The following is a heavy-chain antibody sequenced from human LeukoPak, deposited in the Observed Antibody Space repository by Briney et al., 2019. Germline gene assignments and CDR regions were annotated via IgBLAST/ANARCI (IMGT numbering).Heavy chain of an antibody. CDR3: ARGDPSDY. V-gene: IGHV3-66*01. J-gene: IGHJ4*02. Sequence: GGSLRLSCAASGFTFSDYSMSWVRQAPGKGLEWVSVIYSGGSTYYADSVKGRFTISRDNSKNTLYPQMNSLRAEDTAVYYCARGDPSDYWGQGTLVTVSS. CDR1: GFTFSDYS. CDR2: IYSGGST.